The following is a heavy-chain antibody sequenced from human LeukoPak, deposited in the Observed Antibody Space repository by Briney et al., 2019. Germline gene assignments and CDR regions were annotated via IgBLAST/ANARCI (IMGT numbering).Heavy chain of an antibody. CDR3: AKGSGSGWYGWFAP. D-gene: IGHD6-19*01. Sequence: GGSLRLSCAASGFTFSSYAMSWVRQAPGKGLEWVSAISGSGGSTYYADSVKGRFTISRDNSKNTLYLQMNSLRGEDTAVYSCAKGSGSGWYGWFAPWGQGTLVTVSS. CDR1: GFTFSSYA. J-gene: IGHJ5*02. CDR2: ISGSGGST. V-gene: IGHV3-23*01.